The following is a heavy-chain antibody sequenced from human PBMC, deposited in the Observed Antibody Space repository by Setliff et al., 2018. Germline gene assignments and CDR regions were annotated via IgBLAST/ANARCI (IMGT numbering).Heavy chain of an antibody. CDR1: GYSFTSYW. V-gene: IGHV5-51*01. J-gene: IGHJ6*02. CDR2: IYPGDSDT. CDR3: ARVTPDYYYYYGMDV. Sequence: GEALKISCKGSGYSFTSYWIGWVRQMPGKGLEWMGIIYPGDSDTRYSPSFQGQVTISADKSISTAYLQWSSLKASDTAMYYCARVTPDYYYYYGMDVWGQGTTVTVSS. D-gene: IGHD5-18*01.